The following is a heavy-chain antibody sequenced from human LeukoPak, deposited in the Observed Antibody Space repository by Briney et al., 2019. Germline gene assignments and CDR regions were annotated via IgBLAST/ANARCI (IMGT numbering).Heavy chain of an antibody. J-gene: IGHJ4*02. D-gene: IGHD6-6*01. CDR1: GFTFSAYS. CDR3: ANGDAARPSEGLDY. CDR2: ISGSGENI. Sequence: GGSLRLSCAASGFTFSAYSMTWVRQAPGKGPEWVSTISGSGENIYFADSMKGRFTISRDNSKSTLYLQMNSLRADDTAVYYCANGDAARPSEGLDYWGRGTLVTVSS. V-gene: IGHV3-23*01.